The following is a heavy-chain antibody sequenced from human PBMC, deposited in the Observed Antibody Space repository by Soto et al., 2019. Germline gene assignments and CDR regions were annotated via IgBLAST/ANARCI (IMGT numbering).Heavy chain of an antibody. CDR2: ISSSSSYI. J-gene: IGHJ6*02. V-gene: IGHV3-21*01. CDR1: GFTFSSYS. Sequence: GGSLRLSCAASGFTFSSYSMNWVRQAPGKGLEWVSSISSSSSYIYYADSVKGRFTISRDNSKNTLYLQMNTLRPEDTGLYYCARVTPGNNLYYFSGLDFWGQGTSVTVSS. D-gene: IGHD1-1*01. CDR3: ARVTPGNNLYYFSGLDF.